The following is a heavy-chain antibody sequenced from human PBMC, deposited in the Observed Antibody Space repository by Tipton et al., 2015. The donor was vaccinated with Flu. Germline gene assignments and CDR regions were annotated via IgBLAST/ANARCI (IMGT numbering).Heavy chain of an antibody. Sequence: TLSLTCTVSGGSISSSSYYWGWIRQPPGKGLEWIGSIYYSGSTYYNPSLKSRVTISVDTSKNQFSLKLSSVTAADTAVYYCARHTRYCSGGSCLTGWFDPWGQGTLVTVSS. CDR3: ARHTRYCSGGSCLTGWFDP. CDR2: IYYSGST. CDR1: GGSISSSSYY. J-gene: IGHJ5*02. V-gene: IGHV4-39*01. D-gene: IGHD2-15*01.